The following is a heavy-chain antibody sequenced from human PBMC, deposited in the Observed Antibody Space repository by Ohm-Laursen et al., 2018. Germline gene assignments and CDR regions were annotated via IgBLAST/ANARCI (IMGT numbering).Heavy chain of an antibody. Sequence: SLRLSCTASGFTFRSYAMTWVRQAPGKGLEWVSSITNSNGGHSTYYADSVKGRFTISRDNSKNTLLLQMSWLRAEDMAVYYCAKEGEGIFDSSYFFDYWGQGALVTVSS. V-gene: IGHV3-23*01. D-gene: IGHD3-22*01. CDR1: GFTFRSYA. CDR3: AKEGEGIFDSSYFFDY. CDR2: ITNSNGGHST. J-gene: IGHJ4*02.